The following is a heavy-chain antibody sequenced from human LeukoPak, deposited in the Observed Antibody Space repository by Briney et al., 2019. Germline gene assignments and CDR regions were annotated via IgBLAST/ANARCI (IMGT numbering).Heavy chain of an antibody. D-gene: IGHD6-13*01. CDR2: INPNSGGT. Sequence: ASVKVSCKASGYTFTGYYMHWVRQAPGQGLEWMGWINPNSGGTNYAQKFQGRVTMTRDTSISTAYMELSRLRSDDTAVYYCARLLFTPKRIAAAEYYFDYWGQGTLVTVSS. CDR3: ARLLFTPKRIAAAEYYFDY. CDR1: GYTFTGYY. J-gene: IGHJ4*02. V-gene: IGHV1-2*02.